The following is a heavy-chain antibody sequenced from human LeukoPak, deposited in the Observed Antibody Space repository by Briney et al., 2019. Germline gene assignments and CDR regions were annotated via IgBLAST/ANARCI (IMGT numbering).Heavy chain of an antibody. D-gene: IGHD3-10*01. Sequence: ASVNVSCKASGYTFTSYGISWVRQAPGQGLEWMGWISAYNGNTNYAQKLQGRVTMTTDTSTSTAYMELRSLRSDDTAVYYCARGALLLWFGELLSQHFDYWGQGTLVTVSS. CDR1: GYTFTSYG. V-gene: IGHV1-18*01. CDR2: ISAYNGNT. J-gene: IGHJ4*02. CDR3: ARGALLLWFGELLSQHFDY.